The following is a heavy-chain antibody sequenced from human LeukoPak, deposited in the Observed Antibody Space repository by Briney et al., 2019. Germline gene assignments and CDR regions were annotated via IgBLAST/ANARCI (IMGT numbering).Heavy chain of an antibody. V-gene: IGHV4-34*01. CDR3: ARGNGTHYFDY. CDR2: INHSGGT. J-gene: IGHJ4*02. CDR1: GGSFSGYY. Sequence: SETLSLTCAVYGGSFSGYYWSWIRQPPGKGLEWIGEINHSGGTNYNPSLKSRVTISVDTSKNQFSLKLSSVTAADTAVYYCARGNGTHYFDYWGQGTLVTVSS.